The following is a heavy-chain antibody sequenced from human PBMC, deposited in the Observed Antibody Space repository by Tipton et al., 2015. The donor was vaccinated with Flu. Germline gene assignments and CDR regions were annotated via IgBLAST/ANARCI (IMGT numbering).Heavy chain of an antibody. J-gene: IGHJ3*02. V-gene: IGHV3-7*01. CDR2: MNQDGSKI. CDR1: GFTFSNAW. Sequence: SLRLSCAASGFTFSNAWMSWVRQAPGKGLEWVANMNQDGSKIYYVDSVKGRFTISRDNAKSTLHLQMNSLRVEDTALYYCASSRVMAGYDIWGQGTMVTVSS. CDR3: ASSRVMAGYDI. D-gene: IGHD3-16*01.